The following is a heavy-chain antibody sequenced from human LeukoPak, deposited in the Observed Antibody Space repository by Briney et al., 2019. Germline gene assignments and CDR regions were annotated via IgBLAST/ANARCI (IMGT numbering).Heavy chain of an antibody. CDR3: TRDSAVTGVYFDY. V-gene: IGHV1-46*03. J-gene: IGHJ4*02. D-gene: IGHD6-19*01. CDR1: GYTFTSYY. CDR2: INPSGGST. Sequence: ASVKVSCKASGYTFTSYYMHWVRQAPGQGLEWMGIINPSGGSTSYAQKFQGRVTMTRDMSTSTVYMELSSLRSEDTAVYYCTRDSAVTGVYFDYWGQGTLVTVSS.